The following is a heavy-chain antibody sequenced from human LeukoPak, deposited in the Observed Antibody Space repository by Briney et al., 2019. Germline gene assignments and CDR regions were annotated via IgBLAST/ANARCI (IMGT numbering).Heavy chain of an antibody. CDR2: INPNSGGT. V-gene: IGHV1-2*02. CDR1: GYTFTGYY. J-gene: IGHJ4*02. D-gene: IGHD6-13*01. Sequence: ASVKVSCKASGYTFTGYYMHWVRQAPGQGLEWMGWINPNSGGTNYAQKFQGRVTMTRDTSISTAYMELSRLRSDDTAVYYCARDPRRIAAADTFDYWGQGTLVTVSS. CDR3: ARDPRRIAAADTFDY.